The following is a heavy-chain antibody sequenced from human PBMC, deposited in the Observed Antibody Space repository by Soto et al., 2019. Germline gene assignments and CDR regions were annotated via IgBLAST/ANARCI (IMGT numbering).Heavy chain of an antibody. CDR1: GGSISSYY. Sequence: PSETLSLTCTVSGGSISSYYWSWIRQPPGKGLEWIGYIYYSGSTNYNPSLKSRVTISVDTSKNQFSLKLSSVTAADTAVYYCARGPRSRNYYGMDVRGQGTTVTVSS. CDR3: ARGPRSRNYYGMDV. CDR2: IYYSGST. V-gene: IGHV4-59*01. J-gene: IGHJ6*02.